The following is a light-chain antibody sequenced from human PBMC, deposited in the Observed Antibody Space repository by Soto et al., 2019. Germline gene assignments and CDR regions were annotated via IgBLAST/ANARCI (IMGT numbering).Light chain of an antibody. V-gene: IGKV1-5*01. Sequence: DIQMTQSPSTLSASVGDRVTITCRASQNIATWLAWYQQTPGEAPKVLIYGASTLQSGASARFSGSGSGTEFTLTITSLQPADFATYYCQQYNTYSATFGQGTRLE. CDR1: QNIATW. CDR2: GAS. J-gene: IGKJ5*01. CDR3: QQYNTYSAT.